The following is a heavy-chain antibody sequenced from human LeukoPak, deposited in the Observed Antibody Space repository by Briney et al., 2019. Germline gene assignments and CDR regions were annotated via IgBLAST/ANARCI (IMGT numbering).Heavy chain of an antibody. J-gene: IGHJ6*02. Sequence: GGSLRLSCAASGFTFSSYAMSWVRQAPGKGLEWVSAISGSGGSTYYADSVKGRFTISRDNSKNTLYLRMNSLRAEDTAVYYCAKDGSITIFGVVKSYYYYYGMDVWGQGTTVTVSS. CDR2: ISGSGGST. CDR1: GFTFSSYA. CDR3: AKDGSITIFGVVKSYYYYYGMDV. D-gene: IGHD3-3*01. V-gene: IGHV3-23*01.